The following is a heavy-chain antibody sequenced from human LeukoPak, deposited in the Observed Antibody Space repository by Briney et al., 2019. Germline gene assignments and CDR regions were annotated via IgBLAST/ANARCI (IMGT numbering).Heavy chain of an antibody. CDR1: GGTFSSYA. CDR3: AREALVPAGHNWFDP. J-gene: IGHJ5*02. CDR2: IIPILGIA. Sequence: GASVKVSCKASGGTFSSYAISWVRQAPGQGLEWMGRIIPILGIANYAQKFQGRVTITADKSTSTAYMELSSLRSEDTAVYYCAREALVPAGHNWFDPWGQGTLVTVSS. D-gene: IGHD2-2*01. V-gene: IGHV1-69*04.